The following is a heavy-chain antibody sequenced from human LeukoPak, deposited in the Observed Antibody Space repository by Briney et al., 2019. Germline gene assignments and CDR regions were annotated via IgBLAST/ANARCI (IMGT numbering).Heavy chain of an antibody. D-gene: IGHD4-23*01. CDR2: IKQDGSEK. Sequence: GGSLRLSCAASGFTFSTYWMSWVRQAPGKGLEWVATIKQDGSEKYYVDSVKGRFTISRDNAKNSLYLQMNSLRAEDTAVYYCAREGYGGTSDAFDIWGQGTMVTVSS. CDR1: GFTFSTYW. CDR3: AREGYGGTSDAFDI. J-gene: IGHJ3*02. V-gene: IGHV3-7*01.